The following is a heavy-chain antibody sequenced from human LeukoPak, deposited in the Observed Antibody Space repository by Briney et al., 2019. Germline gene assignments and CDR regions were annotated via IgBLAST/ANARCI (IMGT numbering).Heavy chain of an antibody. V-gene: IGHV5-51*01. Sequence: GEALKISCKGSGYGFTSYWIGWVRQMPGKGLGWMGIIYPGDSDTRYSPSFQGQVTISADKSISTAYLQWSSLKASDTAMYYCARLTGTTIAYYFDYWGQGTLVTVSS. CDR1: GYGFTSYW. D-gene: IGHD1-20*01. CDR3: ARLTGTTIAYYFDY. J-gene: IGHJ4*02. CDR2: IYPGDSDT.